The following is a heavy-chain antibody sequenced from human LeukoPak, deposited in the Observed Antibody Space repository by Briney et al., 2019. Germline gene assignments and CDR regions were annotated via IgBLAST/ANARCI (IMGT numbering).Heavy chain of an antibody. Sequence: GGSLRLSCAASGFTFHTYNMKWVRQAPGKGLEWVSYISSSSSTIYYAGSVKGRFTISRDNAKNSLYLQMDSLTDEGTAVYYCARSSGHAFPDYWGQGTLVTVSS. J-gene: IGHJ4*02. CDR1: GFTFHTYN. D-gene: IGHD3-22*01. CDR3: ARSSGHAFPDY. CDR2: ISSSSSTI. V-gene: IGHV3-48*02.